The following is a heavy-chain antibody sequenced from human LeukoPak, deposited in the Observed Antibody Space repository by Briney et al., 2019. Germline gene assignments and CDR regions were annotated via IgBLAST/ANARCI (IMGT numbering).Heavy chain of an antibody. D-gene: IGHD2-15*01. CDR3: ARVLHRGGTSDYYYYYGMDV. CDR1: GFTFSGYS. J-gene: IGHJ6*02. Sequence: GSLRLSCAASGFTFSGYSMNWVRQAPGKGLEWVSSMSSSSSYIYYADSVKGRFTISRDNAKNSLYLQMNSLRAEDTAVYYCARVLHRGGTSDYYYYYGMDVWGQGTTVTVSS. V-gene: IGHV3-21*01. CDR2: MSSSSSYI.